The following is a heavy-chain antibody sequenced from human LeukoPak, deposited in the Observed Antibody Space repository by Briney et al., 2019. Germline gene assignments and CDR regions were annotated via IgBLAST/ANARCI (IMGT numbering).Heavy chain of an antibody. CDR2: ISRSSSII. CDR1: GFTFSSYS. Sequence: GGSLRLSCTASGFTFSSYSMNWVRQAPGKGLEWISYISRSSSIIDYADSVKGRFTISRDDAKNSPYLQMNSLRDEDTAVYYCARDQDYGFDYWGQGTLVTVSS. D-gene: IGHD3-16*01. J-gene: IGHJ4*02. CDR3: ARDQDYGFDY. V-gene: IGHV3-48*02.